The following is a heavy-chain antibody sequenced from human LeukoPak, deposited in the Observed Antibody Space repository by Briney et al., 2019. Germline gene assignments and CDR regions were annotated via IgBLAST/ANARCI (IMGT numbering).Heavy chain of an antibody. V-gene: IGHV3-23*01. CDR2: MSGNGANT. J-gene: IGHJ4*02. CDR1: GFTFSGFA. Sequence: PGGSLRLSCAASGFTFSGFAMTWVRQAPGKGLEWVSAMSGNGANTYYADSVKGRFTISRDNSKNTLYVQMNSLRAEDTAVYYCAKAGSGYYNLVSWGQGTLVIVSS. D-gene: IGHD3-22*01. CDR3: AKAGSGYYNLVS.